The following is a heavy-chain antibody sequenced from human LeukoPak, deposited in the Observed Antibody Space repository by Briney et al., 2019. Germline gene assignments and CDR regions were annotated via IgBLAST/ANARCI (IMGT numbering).Heavy chain of an antibody. Sequence: GGSLRLSCAASGFTFDDYAMHWVPQAPGKGLEWVSLISGDSHSTFYADSVKVGFTISRDNSKNSLDLQMNSLRNDDTALYYCARDTEGYIYGYYYYGMDVWGQGTTVTVSS. CDR1: GFTFDDYA. D-gene: IGHD5-18*01. J-gene: IGHJ6*02. V-gene: IGHV3-43*02. CDR2: ISGDSHST. CDR3: ARDTEGYIYGYYYYGMDV.